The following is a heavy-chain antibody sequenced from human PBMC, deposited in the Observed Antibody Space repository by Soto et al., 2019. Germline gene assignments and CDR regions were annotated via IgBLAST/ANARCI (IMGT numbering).Heavy chain of an antibody. CDR3: ARRPDSSPTYYFDY. CDR2: IYYSGST. J-gene: IGHJ4*02. V-gene: IGHV4-39*01. D-gene: IGHD6-13*01. Sequence: SETLSLTCTFSVGSISSSSYYWGWIRQPPGKGLEWIGSIYYSGSTYYNPSLKSRVTISVDTSKNQFSLKLSSVTAADTAVYYCARRPDSSPTYYFDYWGQGTLVTVSS. CDR1: VGSISSSSYY.